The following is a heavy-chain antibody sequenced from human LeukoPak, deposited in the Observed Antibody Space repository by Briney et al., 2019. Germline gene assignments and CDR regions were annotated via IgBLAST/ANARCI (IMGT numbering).Heavy chain of an antibody. V-gene: IGHV3-7*03. Sequence: GGSLRLSCAASGFAFSSYGMHWVRQAPGKGLEWVANIKQDGSEKYYVDSVKGRFTISRDNAKNSLYLQMNNLRAEDTAVYYCARDSFSRGSGYSDYWGQGTLVTVSS. J-gene: IGHJ4*02. D-gene: IGHD3-22*01. CDR2: IKQDGSEK. CDR1: GFAFSSYG. CDR3: ARDSFSRGSGYSDY.